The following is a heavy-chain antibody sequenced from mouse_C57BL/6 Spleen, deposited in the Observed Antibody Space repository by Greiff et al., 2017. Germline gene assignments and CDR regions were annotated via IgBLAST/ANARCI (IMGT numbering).Heavy chain of an antibody. CDR2: ISYSGST. J-gene: IGHJ1*03. CDR1: GYSITSGYD. CDR3: ARVPYYGSSYEWYFDV. D-gene: IGHD1-1*01. Sequence: EVQLQESGPGMVKPSQSLSLTCTVTGYSITSGYDWHWIRHFPGNKLEWMGYISYSGSTNYNPSLKSRNSITHNTSKNHFFLKLNSVTTEDTATYDCARVPYYGSSYEWYFDVWGTGTTVTVSS. V-gene: IGHV3-1*01.